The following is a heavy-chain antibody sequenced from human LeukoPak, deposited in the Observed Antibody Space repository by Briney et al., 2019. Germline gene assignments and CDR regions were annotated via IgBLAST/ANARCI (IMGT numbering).Heavy chain of an antibody. Sequence: GGSLRLSCAASGFTFGSYGMHWVRQAPGKGLEWVAVIWYDGSNKYYADSVKGRFTISRDNSKNTLYLQMNSLRAEDTAVYYCARDGPTFLESYYYGMDVWGQGTTVTVSS. CDR2: IWYDGSNK. D-gene: IGHD3-3*02. V-gene: IGHV3-33*01. CDR1: GFTFGSYG. J-gene: IGHJ6*02. CDR3: ARDGPTFLESYYYGMDV.